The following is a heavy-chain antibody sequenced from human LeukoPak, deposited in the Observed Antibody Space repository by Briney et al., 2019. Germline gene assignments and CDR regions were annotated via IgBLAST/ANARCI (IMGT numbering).Heavy chain of an antibody. CDR2: INPNSGGT. CDR3: ARAGRGTAMAYYYYYGMDV. V-gene: IGHV1-2*04. CDR1: GGTFSSYA. J-gene: IGHJ6*02. Sequence: GSSVKVSCKASGGTFSSYAISWVRQAPGQGLEWMGWINPNSGGTNYAQKFQGWVTMTRDTSISTAYMELSRLRSDDTAVYYCARAGRGTAMAYYYYYGMDVWGQGTTVTVSS. D-gene: IGHD5-18*01.